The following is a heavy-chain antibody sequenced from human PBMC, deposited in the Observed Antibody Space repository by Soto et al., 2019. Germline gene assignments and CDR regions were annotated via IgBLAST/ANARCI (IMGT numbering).Heavy chain of an antibody. V-gene: IGHV3-23*01. CDR1: GFTFSNYA. CDR2: ISGSGGST. J-gene: IGHJ6*02. Sequence: EVQLLESGGHLVQPGGSLRLSCAASGFTFSNYAISWVRQAPGKGLEWVSSISGSGGSTYYAASVKGRFTISRDNSRNTLYLQMNSLRAEDTAVYYCATYSGNYERYGVYYGMDVWGQGTTVTVSS. D-gene: IGHD1-26*01. CDR3: ATYSGNYERYGVYYGMDV.